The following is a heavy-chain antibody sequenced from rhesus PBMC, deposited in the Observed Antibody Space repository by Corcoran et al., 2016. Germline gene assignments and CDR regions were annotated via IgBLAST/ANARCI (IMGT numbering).Heavy chain of an antibody. V-gene: IGHV4S14*01. CDR3: ARNSYDYGSSYHDY. D-gene: IGHD4-29*01. Sequence: QVQLQESGPGLVKPSETLSLTCAVSGYSIRSGYYWGWIRQPPGKGLEWIGHISSGGNKYFNPSLKSRVTLSVDTSKNQFSLKLSSVTAADTAVYYCARNSYDYGSSYHDYWGQGVLVTVSS. CDR2: ISSGGNK. CDR1: GYSIRSGYY. J-gene: IGHJ4*01.